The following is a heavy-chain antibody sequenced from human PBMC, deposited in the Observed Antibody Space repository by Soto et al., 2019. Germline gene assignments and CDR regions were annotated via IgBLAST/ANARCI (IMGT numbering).Heavy chain of an antibody. CDR3: ARGLSDDILTGPRIYYYYYGMDV. CDR2: IIPIFGTA. J-gene: IGHJ6*02. Sequence: SVKVSCKASGGTFSSYAISWVRQAPGQGLEWMGGIIPIFGTANYAQKFQGRVTITADESTSTAYMELSSLRSEDTAVYYCARGLSDDILTGPRIYYYYYGMDVWGQGTTVTSP. V-gene: IGHV1-69*13. D-gene: IGHD3-9*01. CDR1: GGTFSSYA.